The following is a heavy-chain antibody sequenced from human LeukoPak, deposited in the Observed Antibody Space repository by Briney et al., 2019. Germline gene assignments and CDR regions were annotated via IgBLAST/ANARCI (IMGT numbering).Heavy chain of an antibody. CDR3: ARAGSSTIFGVVTKPYYFDY. D-gene: IGHD3-3*01. CDR2: IYHSGST. CDR1: GGSISSSNW. V-gene: IGHV4-4*02. Sequence: SETLSLTCAVSGGSISSSNWWSWVRQPPGKGLEWIGEIYHSGSTNYNPSLKSRVTISVDKSKNQFSLKLSSVTAADTAVYYCARAGSSTIFGVVTKPYYFDYWGQGTLVTVSS. J-gene: IGHJ4*02.